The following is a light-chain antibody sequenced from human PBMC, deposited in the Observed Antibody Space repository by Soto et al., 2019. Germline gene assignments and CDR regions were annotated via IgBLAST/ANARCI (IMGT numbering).Light chain of an antibody. CDR1: QSCRNS. J-gene: IGKJ1*01. CDR3: QQYTNTNNPWM. CDR2: DAS. Sequence: DLQMTQSPSTLSASVGDRVTITCRASQSCRNSLAWYQQKPGKAPKLLVYDASTLQSGVASRSSGSGSGTEFTLIISGLQPDDSATYYCQQYTNTNNPWMFGQGTKVDIK. V-gene: IGKV1-5*01.